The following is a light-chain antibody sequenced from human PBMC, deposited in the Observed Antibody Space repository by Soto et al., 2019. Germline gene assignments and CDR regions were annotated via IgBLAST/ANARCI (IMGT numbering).Light chain of an antibody. V-gene: IGKV3-15*01. CDR1: QSVSTH. CDR2: GAS. Sequence: EIVMTQSPATLSVSPGERATLSCRASQSVSTHLVWYQQKPGQAPRLLIYGASTRATGVPVRFSGTGSGTEFTLTISCLQSEDSAVYYCQQYNHWWTFGKGTKVEI. J-gene: IGKJ1*01. CDR3: QQYNHWWT.